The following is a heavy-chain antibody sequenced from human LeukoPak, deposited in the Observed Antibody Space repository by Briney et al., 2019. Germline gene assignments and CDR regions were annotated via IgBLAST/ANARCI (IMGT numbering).Heavy chain of an antibody. V-gene: IGHV3-53*01. J-gene: IGHJ4*02. CDR1: GFTVSSKY. D-gene: IGHD2-8*01. CDR3: ARDLGYCTNGVCHTRFDY. CDR2: IYSGGRT. Sequence: PGGSLRLSCSASGFTVSSKYMSWVRQAPGKGLEWVSVIYSGGRTHYADSVKGRFSISRDNTKGSLFLQLNSLRAEDTAVYYCARDLGYCTNGVCHTRFDYWGQGTLVAVSS.